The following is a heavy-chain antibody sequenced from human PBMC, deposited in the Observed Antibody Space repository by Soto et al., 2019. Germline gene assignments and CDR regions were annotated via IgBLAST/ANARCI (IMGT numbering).Heavy chain of an antibody. D-gene: IGHD4-4*01. CDR3: ASSPTVSLHYYYYGMDV. V-gene: IGHV4-4*02. Sequence: KHSDTLYHTCGVSGGSISSSNWWSFVRQPPGKGLEWIGEIYHSGSTNYNPSPKSRVTISVDKSKNQFSLKLSSVTAADTAVYYCASSPTVSLHYYYYGMDVWGQGTTVTFSS. CDR2: IYHSGST. J-gene: IGHJ6*02. CDR1: GGSISSSNW.